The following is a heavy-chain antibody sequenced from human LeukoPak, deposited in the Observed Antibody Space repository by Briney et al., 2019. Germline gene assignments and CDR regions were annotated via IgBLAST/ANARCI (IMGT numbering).Heavy chain of an antibody. D-gene: IGHD3-22*01. J-gene: IGHJ3*02. CDR3: ASSRITMIVVVKGRLHDAFDI. CDR2: IIPILGIA. V-gene: IGHV1-69*04. CDR1: GGTFSSYA. Sequence: GASVKVSCKASGGTFSSYAISWVRQAPGQGLEWMGRIIPILGIANYAQKFQGRVTITADKSTSTAYMELSSLRSEDTAVYYCASSRITMIVVVKGRLHDAFDIWGQGTMVTVSS.